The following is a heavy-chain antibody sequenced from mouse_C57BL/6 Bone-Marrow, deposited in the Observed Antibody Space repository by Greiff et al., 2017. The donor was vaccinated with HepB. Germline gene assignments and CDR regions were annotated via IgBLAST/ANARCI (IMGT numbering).Heavy chain of an antibody. CDR1: GYAFSSSW. D-gene: IGHD1-1*01. CDR2: IYPGDGDT. V-gene: IGHV1-82*01. J-gene: IGHJ1*03. CDR3: ARYPLLLREGYFDV. Sequence: QVQLKQSGPELVKPGASVKISCKASGYAFSSSWMNWVKQRPGKGLEWIGRIYPGDGDTNYNGKFKGKATLTADKSSSTAYMQLSSLTSEDSAVYFCARYPLLLREGYFDVWGTGTTVTVSS.